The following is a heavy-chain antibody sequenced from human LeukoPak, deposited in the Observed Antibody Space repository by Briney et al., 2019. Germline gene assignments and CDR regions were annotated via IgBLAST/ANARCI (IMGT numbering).Heavy chain of an antibody. CDR2: IYYSGST. J-gene: IGHJ4*02. CDR1: GGSISSYY. Sequence: SETLSLTCTVSGGSISSYYWSWIRQPPGKGLEWIGSIYYSGSTYYNPSLKSRVTISVDTSKNQFSLKLSSVTAADTAVYYCARSVVRGVYFDYWGQGTLVTVSS. V-gene: IGHV4-59*12. D-gene: IGHD3-10*01. CDR3: ARSVVRGVYFDY.